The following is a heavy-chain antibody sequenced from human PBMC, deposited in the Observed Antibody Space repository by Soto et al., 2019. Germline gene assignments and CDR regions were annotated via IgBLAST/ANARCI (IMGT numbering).Heavy chain of an antibody. CDR1: GFTFSTHA. V-gene: IGHV3-33*01. D-gene: IGHD6-19*01. CDR3: ARDPQGSGWAFDY. J-gene: IGHJ4*02. Sequence: VQLVESGGGVVQPGRSLRLSCAAAGFTFSTHAMHWVRQAPGKGLAGVAFIWFEGSNKYYADSVKGRATISRDNSKRTVDLQMSSLRAEDTAVYYCARDPQGSGWAFDYWGQGTLVTVSS. CDR2: IWFEGSNK.